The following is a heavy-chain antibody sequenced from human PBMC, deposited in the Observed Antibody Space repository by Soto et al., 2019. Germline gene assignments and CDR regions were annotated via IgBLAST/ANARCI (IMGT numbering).Heavy chain of an antibody. Sequence: EVQLLESGGGLVQPGGSLRLSCAASGFTFSSYAMRWVRQAPGKGLEWVSAISGSGGSTYYADSVKGRFTISRDNSKNTLYLQMNSLRAEDTAVYYCAKPYYYDSSGYSFDYWGQGTLVTVSS. CDR1: GFTFSSYA. CDR3: AKPYYYDSSGYSFDY. CDR2: ISGSGGST. D-gene: IGHD3-22*01. J-gene: IGHJ4*02. V-gene: IGHV3-23*01.